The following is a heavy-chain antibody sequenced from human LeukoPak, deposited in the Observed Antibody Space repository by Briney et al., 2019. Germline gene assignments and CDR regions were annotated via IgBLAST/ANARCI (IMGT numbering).Heavy chain of an antibody. Sequence: SVKVSCKASGGTFSSYAISWVRQAPGQGLEWMGRIIPIFGIANYAQKFQGRVTITADKSTSTAYMELSSLRPEDTAVCYCAQAYCSSTSCYKNKVAYDYWGQGTLVTVSS. V-gene: IGHV1-69*04. CDR3: AQAYCSSTSCYKNKVAYDY. CDR2: IIPIFGIA. D-gene: IGHD2-2*02. J-gene: IGHJ4*02. CDR1: GGTFSSYA.